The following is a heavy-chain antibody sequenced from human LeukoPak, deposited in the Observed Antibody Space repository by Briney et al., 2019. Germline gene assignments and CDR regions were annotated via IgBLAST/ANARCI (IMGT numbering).Heavy chain of an antibody. CDR1: GVSCSGYY. CDR3: ARGPLSTRGPSGKVNYFDY. Sequence: SETLSLTCAVYGVSCSGYYWSGMRQPPGKGREGIVEINHSGSTNYQPSLKRRVTISVDTSKNQVSLKLSSVPAADTAVYYCARGPLSTRGPSGKVNYFDYWGQGTLVTVSS. D-gene: IGHD5/OR15-5a*01. J-gene: IGHJ4*02. V-gene: IGHV4-34*01. CDR2: INHSGST.